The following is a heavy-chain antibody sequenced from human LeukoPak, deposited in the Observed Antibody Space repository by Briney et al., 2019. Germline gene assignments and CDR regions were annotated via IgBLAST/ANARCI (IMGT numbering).Heavy chain of an antibody. CDR2: IVANGDI. V-gene: IGHV4-61*02. CDR3: ARHWGPPAANPYYFDY. Sequence: SETLSLTCSVSGGSISTGNYFWSWIRQPTGKGLEWIGSIVANGDIYYNPSLNSRVTISVDTSNNQFSLGLTSVTAADTAIYYCARHWGPPAANPYYFDYWGQGTLGTVSS. CDR1: GGSISTGNYF. J-gene: IGHJ4*01. D-gene: IGHD7-27*01.